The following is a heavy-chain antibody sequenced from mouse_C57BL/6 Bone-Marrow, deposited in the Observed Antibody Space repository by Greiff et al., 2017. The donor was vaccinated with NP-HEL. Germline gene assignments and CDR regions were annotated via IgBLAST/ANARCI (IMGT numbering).Heavy chain of an antibody. CDR3: ARKGLRRRDFDY. V-gene: IGHV1-54*01. CDR1: GYAFTNYL. CDR2: INPGSGGT. Sequence: VQLQESGAELVRPGTSVKVSCKASGYAFTNYLIEWVKQRPGQGLEWIGVINPGSGGTNYNEKFKGKATLTADKSSSTAYMQLSSLTSEDSAVYFCARKGLRRRDFDYWGQGTTLTVSS. D-gene: IGHD2-4*01. J-gene: IGHJ2*01.